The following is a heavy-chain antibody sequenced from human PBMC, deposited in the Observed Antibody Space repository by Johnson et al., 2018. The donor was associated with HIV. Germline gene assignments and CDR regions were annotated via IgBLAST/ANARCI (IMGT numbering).Heavy chain of an antibody. Sequence: QVQLVESGGGVVQPGRSLRLSCAASGFTFSDYYMSWIRQAPGKGLEWVSYITSSGNTVYYADSVKGRFTISRENAKNSLYLQMNILTAEDTAVYYCARAPEVRGIDAFDIWGQGTMVTVS. V-gene: IGHV3-11*04. CDR3: ARAPEVRGIDAFDI. CDR1: GFTFSDYY. J-gene: IGHJ3*02. CDR2: ITSSGNTV. D-gene: IGHD3-10*01.